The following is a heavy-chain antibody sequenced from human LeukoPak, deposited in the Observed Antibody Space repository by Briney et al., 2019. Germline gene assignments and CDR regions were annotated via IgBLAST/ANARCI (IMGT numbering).Heavy chain of an antibody. D-gene: IGHD4-17*01. Sequence: PGGSLRLSCAASGFTFNSYGIHWVRQAPGKGLGWVAFIWYDGSNKYYADSVKGRFTISRDSSKNTLYLQMNSLRAEDTAVYYCARARTTRGFDYWGQGTLVTVSS. CDR1: GFTFNSYG. V-gene: IGHV3-33*01. J-gene: IGHJ4*02. CDR3: ARARTTRGFDY. CDR2: IWYDGSNK.